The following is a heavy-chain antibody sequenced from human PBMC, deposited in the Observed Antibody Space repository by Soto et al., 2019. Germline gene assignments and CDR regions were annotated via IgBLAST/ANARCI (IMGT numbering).Heavy chain of an antibody. D-gene: IGHD4-17*01. Sequence: EVQLVQSGGGLVEPGGSLRLSCAASGFSFSDAWMTWVRQAPGKGLEWVGRIKSKSDGGSTDYAAPVKGRFTISRDNSKNTLHLQMSSLKIEDTAVYYCSTEGGSYGDYGLHDSWGQGTLVTVSP. CDR2: IKSKSDGGST. J-gene: IGHJ4*02. V-gene: IGHV3-15*01. CDR3: STEGGSYGDYGLHDS. CDR1: GFSFSDAW.